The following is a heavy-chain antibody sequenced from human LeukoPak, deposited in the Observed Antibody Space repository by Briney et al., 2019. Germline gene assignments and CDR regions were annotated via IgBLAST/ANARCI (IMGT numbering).Heavy chain of an antibody. CDR1: GFPFSGCW. CDR2: IDDDGAGT. V-gene: IGHV3-74*01. J-gene: IGHJ5*02. D-gene: IGHD5-12*01. Sequence: PGGSLRLSCAASGFPFSGCWMHWVRQAPGKGLVWVSRIDDDGAGTTYADSVKGRFTISRDNAKNTLYLQMNSLRVEDTAVYYCARSASGYDAWGQGTLATVSS. CDR3: ARSASGYDA.